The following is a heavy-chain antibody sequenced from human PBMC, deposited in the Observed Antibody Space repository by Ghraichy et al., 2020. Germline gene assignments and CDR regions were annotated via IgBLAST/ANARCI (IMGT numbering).Heavy chain of an antibody. V-gene: IGHV3-21*01. CDR1: GFTFSSYS. CDR3: ARWANMTTGYMDV. J-gene: IGHJ6*03. D-gene: IGHD4-17*01. CDR2: ISSSSSYI. Sequence: GGSLRLSCAASGFTFSSYSMNWVRQAPGKGLEWVSSISSSSSYIYYADSVKGRFTISRDNAKNSLYLQMNSLRAEDTAVYYCARWANMTTGYMDVWGKGTTVTVSS.